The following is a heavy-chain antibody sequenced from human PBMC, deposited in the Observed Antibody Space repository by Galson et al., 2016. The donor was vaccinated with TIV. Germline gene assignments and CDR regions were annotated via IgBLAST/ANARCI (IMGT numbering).Heavy chain of an antibody. CDR1: GFTFSKAW. D-gene: IGHD5-12*01. J-gene: IGHJ4*02. V-gene: IGHV3-15*01. CDR3: TTERSYGYNDH. CDR2: IKSKSDAGTT. Sequence: SLRLSCAASGFTFSKAWMTWVRQAPGKGLEWVGRIKSKSDAGTTEYAAPVKGRFIISRDDSKGTLFLQMDSLRTGDTAMYYCTTERSYGYNDHWGQGTLVTVSS.